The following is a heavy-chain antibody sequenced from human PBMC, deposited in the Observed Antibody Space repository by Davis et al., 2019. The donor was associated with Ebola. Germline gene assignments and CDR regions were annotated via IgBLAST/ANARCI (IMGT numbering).Heavy chain of an antibody. CDR2: IYAGDSDT. D-gene: IGHD2-21*02. J-gene: IGHJ4*02. V-gene: IGHV5-51*01. CDR1: GYGFADYW. CDR3: ARQPAAYCGGDCYPDY. Sequence: GESLKISCKGSGYGFADYWIAWVRQTPGKGLEWMGIIYAGDSDTRYSPSFQGQVTISADKSISTAYLQWSSLKASDTAMYYCARQPAAYCGGDCYPDYWGQGTLVTVSS.